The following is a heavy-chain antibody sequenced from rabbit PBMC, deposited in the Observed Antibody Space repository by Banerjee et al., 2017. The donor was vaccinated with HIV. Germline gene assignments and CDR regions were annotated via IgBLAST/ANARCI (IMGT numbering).Heavy chain of an antibody. V-gene: IGHV1S40*01. CDR3: ARESNIGDIDL. CDR2: IYSGSSGST. J-gene: IGHJ4*01. CDR1: GFSFSSSYN. Sequence: QSLEESGGDLVKPGGSLTLTCTASGFSFSSSYNMYWVRQAPGKGLEWIACIYSGSSGSTYYASWVNGRFTISKTSSTTVTLQMTSLTAADTATYFCARESNIGDIDLWGQGTLVTVS.